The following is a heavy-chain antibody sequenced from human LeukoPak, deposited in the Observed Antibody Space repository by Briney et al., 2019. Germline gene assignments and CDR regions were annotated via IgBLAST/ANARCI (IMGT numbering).Heavy chain of an antibody. D-gene: IGHD3-10*01. CDR1: GDSVSSNSAA. Sequence: SQTLSLTCAISGDSVSSNSAAWDWIRQSPSRGLEWLGRTYYRSKWYNDYAVSVKSRITINPDTSKNQFSLQLNSVTPEDTAVYYCARVSGRGGSGSNEHKEPYDAFDIWGQGTMVTVSS. CDR3: ARVSGRGGSGSNEHKEPYDAFDI. V-gene: IGHV6-1*01. CDR2: TYYRSKWYN. J-gene: IGHJ3*02.